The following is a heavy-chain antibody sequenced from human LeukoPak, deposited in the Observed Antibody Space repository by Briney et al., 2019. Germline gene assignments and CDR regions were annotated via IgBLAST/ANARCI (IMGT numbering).Heavy chain of an antibody. D-gene: IGHD2-15*01. V-gene: IGHV4-59*12. J-gene: IGHJ4*02. Sequence: SETLSLTCTVSGGSISSYYWSWIRQPPGKGLEWIGYIYYSGSTNYNPSLKSRVTISVDTSKNQFSLKLSSVTAADTAVYYCARERYLLPGDYWGQGTLVTVSS. CDR3: ARERYLLPGDY. CDR1: GGSISSYY. CDR2: IYYSGST.